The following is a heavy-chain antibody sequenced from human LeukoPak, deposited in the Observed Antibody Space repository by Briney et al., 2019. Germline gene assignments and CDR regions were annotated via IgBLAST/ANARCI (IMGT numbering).Heavy chain of an antibody. D-gene: IGHD5-18*01. Sequence: SETLSLTCTVSGGSISSSSYYWGWIRQPPEKGLEWIGSIYYSRSTYYNPSLKSRVTISVDTSKNQFSLKLSSVTAADTAVYYCARHPPSRGYSYGYPPNYFDYWGQGTLVTVSS. CDR2: IYYSRST. CDR3: ARHPPSRGYSYGYPPNYFDY. V-gene: IGHV4-39*01. J-gene: IGHJ4*02. CDR1: GGSISSSSYY.